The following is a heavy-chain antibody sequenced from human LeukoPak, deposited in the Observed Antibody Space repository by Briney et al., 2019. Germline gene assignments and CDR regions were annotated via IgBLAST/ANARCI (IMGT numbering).Heavy chain of an antibody. CDR1: GGSFSVYY. D-gene: IGHD3-22*01. J-gene: IGHJ4*02. V-gene: IGHV4-34*01. CDR3: ASYSGYYRYFDY. CDR2: INHRGST. Sequence: SETLSLTCAVDGGSFSVYYWSWIRQPPGKGLEWIGEINHRGSTNYNPSLKSRVSISVDTSRNKFSLKLSSVTAADKAVYYCASYSGYYRYFDYWGQGTLVTVSS.